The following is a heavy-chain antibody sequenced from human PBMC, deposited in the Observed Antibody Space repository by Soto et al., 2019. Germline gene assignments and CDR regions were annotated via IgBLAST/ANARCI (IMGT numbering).Heavy chain of an antibody. V-gene: IGHV4-30-4*01. CDR1: GGSISSGDYY. J-gene: IGHJ5*02. D-gene: IGHD1-7*01. CDR2: IYYSGST. Sequence: TLSLTCPVSGGSISSGDYYWSWIRQPPGKGLEWIGYIYYSGSTYYNPSLKSRVTISVDTSKNQFSLKLSSVTAADTAVYYCARDEKVTGTTLSWFDPWGQGTLVTVSS. CDR3: ARDEKVTGTTLSWFDP.